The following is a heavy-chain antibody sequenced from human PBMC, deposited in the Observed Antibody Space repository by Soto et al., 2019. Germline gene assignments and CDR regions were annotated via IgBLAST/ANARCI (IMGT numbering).Heavy chain of an antibody. D-gene: IGHD3-22*01. Sequence: PGGSLRLSCAASGFTFSIYGMHWVRQAPGKGLEWVAVIWYDGSNKYYADSVKGRFTISRDNSKNTLYLQMNSLRAEDTAVCCCARGMIVVVNRLDYWGQGTLVTVSS. CDR1: GFTFSIYG. V-gene: IGHV3-33*01. CDR3: ARGMIVVVNRLDY. J-gene: IGHJ4*02. CDR2: IWYDGSNK.